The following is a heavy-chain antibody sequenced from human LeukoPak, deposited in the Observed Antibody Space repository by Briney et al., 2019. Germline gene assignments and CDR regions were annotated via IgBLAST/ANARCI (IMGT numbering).Heavy chain of an antibody. CDR2: ISSSSSYI. Sequence: GGSLRLSCAASGFTFSNYWMHWVRQAPGKGLEWVSSISSSSSYIYYADSVKGRFTISRDNAKNSLYLQMNSLRAEDTAVYYCAKKQQAGTGWNYMDVWGTGTTVTVSS. V-gene: IGHV3-21*01. CDR1: GFTFSNYW. J-gene: IGHJ6*03. D-gene: IGHD1-1*01. CDR3: AKKQQAGTGWNYMDV.